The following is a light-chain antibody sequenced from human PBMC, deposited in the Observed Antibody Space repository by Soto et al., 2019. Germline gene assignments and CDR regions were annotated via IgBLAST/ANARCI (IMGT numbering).Light chain of an antibody. V-gene: IGKV3-11*01. CDR1: RSISSD. J-gene: IGKJ5*01. CDR3: QQHSNWPPIT. CDR2: DAS. Sequence: STLSSGTQSLTPGEGAPLSCRASRSISSDLAWYQHKPGQAPRLLIYDASTRATGIPARFSGSGSGSEFTLTISSLEPEDFAVYYCQQHSNWPPITFGQGTRLEIK.